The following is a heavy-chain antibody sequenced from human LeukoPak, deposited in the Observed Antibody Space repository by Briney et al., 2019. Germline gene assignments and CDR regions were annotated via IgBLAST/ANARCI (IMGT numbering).Heavy chain of an antibody. Sequence: SETLSLTCTVSGGSISSYYWSWIRQPPGKGLEWIGYIYYSGSTNYNPSLKSRVTISVDTSKNQFSLKLSSVTAADTAVYYCARLLAVAGTTDAFDIWGQGTMVTVSS. V-gene: IGHV4-59*01. CDR2: IYYSGST. CDR3: ARLLAVAGTTDAFDI. J-gene: IGHJ3*02. CDR1: GGSISSYY. D-gene: IGHD6-19*01.